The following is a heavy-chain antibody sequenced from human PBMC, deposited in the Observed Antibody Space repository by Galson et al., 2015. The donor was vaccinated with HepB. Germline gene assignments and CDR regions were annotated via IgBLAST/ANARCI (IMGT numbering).Heavy chain of an antibody. CDR2: IRNSGEST. Sequence: SLRLSCAASEFAFGSYAMSWVRQAPGKGLEWVSAIRNSGESTFYADSVKCRFTISRDNSENTLYLLMNSLRVEDTAVYYCSKGRFYDTNYSPPPAYYYYGMNVWGQGTTVTVSS. V-gene: IGHV3-23*01. J-gene: IGHJ6*02. CDR1: EFAFGSYA. D-gene: IGHD2/OR15-2a*01. CDR3: SKGRFYDTNYSPPPAYYYYGMNV.